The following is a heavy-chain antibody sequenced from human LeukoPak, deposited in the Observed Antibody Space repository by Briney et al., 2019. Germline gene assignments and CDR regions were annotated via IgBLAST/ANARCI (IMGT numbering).Heavy chain of an antibody. CDR1: GFTFTSYW. D-gene: IGHD4-11*01. CDR2: IKQDGREK. V-gene: IGHV3-7*05. CDR3: AREKTTMTTSFDY. Sequence: GGSLRLSCAASGFTFTSYWMSWVRQAPGKGLEWVANIKQDGREKYYVDSVEGRFTISKDNAKNSLYLQMNSLRAEDTAVYYCAREKTTMTTSFDYWGQGTLVTVSS. J-gene: IGHJ4*02.